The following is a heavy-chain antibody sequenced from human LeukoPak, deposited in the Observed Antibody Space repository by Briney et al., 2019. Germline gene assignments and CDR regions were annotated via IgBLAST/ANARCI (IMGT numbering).Heavy chain of an antibody. D-gene: IGHD4-23*01. Sequence: GGSLRLSCAASGFTFSGYWMTWVRQDPGKGLEWVANINQDGSVKNYVDSAKGRFTISRDNAKNSLYLQMNSLRAEDTAVYYCVVTTRSYPFDYWGQGTLVTVSS. CDR1: GFTFSGYW. J-gene: IGHJ4*02. CDR2: INQDGSVK. CDR3: VVTTRSYPFDY. V-gene: IGHV3-7*01.